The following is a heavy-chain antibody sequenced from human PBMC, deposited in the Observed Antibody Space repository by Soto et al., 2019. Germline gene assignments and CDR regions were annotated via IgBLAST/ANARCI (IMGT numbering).Heavy chain of an antibody. V-gene: IGHV3-66*01. CDR1: GFTVSSNY. CDR2: IYSGGSA. D-gene: IGHD5-18*01. CDR3: ARGYSYTQPVFDY. Sequence: GGSLRLSCAASGFTVSSNYMSWVRQAPGKGLEWVSVIYSGGSAYYADSVKGRFTISRDNFKNTLYLQMNSLRAEDTAVYYCARGYSYTQPVFDYWGLGTLVTVSS. J-gene: IGHJ4*02.